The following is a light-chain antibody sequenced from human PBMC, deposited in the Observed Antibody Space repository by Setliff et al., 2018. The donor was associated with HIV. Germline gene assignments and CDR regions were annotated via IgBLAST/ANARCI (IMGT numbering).Light chain of an antibody. Sequence: QSALTQPASVSGSPGRSITISCTGNSSDVGGYNSVSWFQQHPGKAPKLLIYDVSDRPSGVSNRFSGSKSGNTASLTISGLQAEDEADYYCHSYTSTSTRVVFGGGTKVTV. V-gene: IGLV2-14*03. CDR1: SSDVGGYNS. CDR3: HSYTSTSTRVV. J-gene: IGLJ2*01. CDR2: DVS.